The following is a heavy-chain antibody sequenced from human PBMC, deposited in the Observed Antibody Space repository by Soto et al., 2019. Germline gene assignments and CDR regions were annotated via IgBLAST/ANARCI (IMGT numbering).Heavy chain of an antibody. CDR3: AGTGFGSGSYHNGMGGSRWCDP. D-gene: IGHD3-10*01. V-gene: IGHV1-69*01. J-gene: IGHJ5*02. CDR1: GGTFSSYA. CDR2: IIPIFGTA. Sequence: QVQLVQSGAEVKKPGSSVKVSCKASGGTFSSYAISWVRQAPGQGLEWMGGIIPIFGTANYAQKFQGRVTITADESTSTAYMELSSLRSEDTAVYYCAGTGFGSGSYHNGMGGSRWCDPWGQGTLVTVSS.